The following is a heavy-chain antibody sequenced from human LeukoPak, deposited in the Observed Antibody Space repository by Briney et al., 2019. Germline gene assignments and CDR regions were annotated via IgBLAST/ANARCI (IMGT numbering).Heavy chain of an antibody. CDR1: GGSISSSIYY. V-gene: IGHV4-39*07. J-gene: IGHJ4*02. Sequence: KPSETLSLTCTVSGGSISSSIYYWGWIRQPPGKGLEWIGSIYYSGSTYYNPSLKGRVTISVDTSKNQFSLKLSSVTAADTAVYYCARMDYDFWSGYYSDYWGQGTLVTVSS. D-gene: IGHD3-3*01. CDR3: ARMDYDFWSGYYSDY. CDR2: IYYSGST.